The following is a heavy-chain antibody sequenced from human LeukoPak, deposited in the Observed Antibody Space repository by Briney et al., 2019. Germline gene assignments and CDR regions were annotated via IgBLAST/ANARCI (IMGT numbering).Heavy chain of an antibody. D-gene: IGHD3-3*01. J-gene: IGHJ5*02. CDR1: GFTFNNHW. Sequence: GGSLRLSCAASGFTFNNHWMSWVRQAPGKGLEWVSAISGSGGSTYYADSVKGRFTISRDNSKNTLYLQMNSLRAEDTAVYYCAKESDFWSGFPSGEYNWFDPWGQGTLVTVSS. CDR3: AKESDFWSGFPSGEYNWFDP. CDR2: ISGSGGST. V-gene: IGHV3-23*01.